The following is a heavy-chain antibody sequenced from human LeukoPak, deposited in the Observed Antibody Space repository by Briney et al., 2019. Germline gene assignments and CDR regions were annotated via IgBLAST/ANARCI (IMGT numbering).Heavy chain of an antibody. V-gene: IGHV4-34*01. Sequence: SETLSLTCTVSGGSISSYYWSWIRQPPGKGLEWIGEINHSGSTNYNPSLKSRVTISVDTSKNQFSPKLSSVTAADTAVYYCARAQRPYYYGSGSYGFWGQGTLVTVSS. CDR3: ARAQRPYYYGSGSYGF. CDR2: INHSGST. D-gene: IGHD3-10*01. CDR1: GGSISSYY. J-gene: IGHJ4*02.